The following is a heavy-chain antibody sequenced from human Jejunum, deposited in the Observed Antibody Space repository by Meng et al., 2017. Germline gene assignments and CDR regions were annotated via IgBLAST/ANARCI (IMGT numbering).Heavy chain of an antibody. CDR3: AKDPNGEYLGAFEV. CDR2: ITGSGGGT. Sequence: GESLKISCEGTGFTFSDYGMIWIRQAPGKGLEWVSSITGSGGGTFHAESVKGRFSTSRDNSRNTLYLQMNSLRVEDTAVYYCAKDPNGEYLGAFEVWGKGKM. V-gene: IGHV3-23*01. J-gene: IGHJ3*01. CDR1: GFTFSDYG. D-gene: IGHD4-17*01.